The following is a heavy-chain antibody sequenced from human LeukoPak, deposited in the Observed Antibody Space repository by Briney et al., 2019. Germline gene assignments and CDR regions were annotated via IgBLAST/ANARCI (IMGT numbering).Heavy chain of an antibody. CDR1: GFTFSSYA. V-gene: IGHV3-23*01. CDR3: AREIAAAPAD. Sequence: GGSLRLSCAASGFTFSSYAMTWVRQAPGQGLEWVSALSGSGASTYYADSVKGRFTISRDNSKNTVYLQMNSLRAEDTAVYYCAREIAAAPADWGQGTLVTVSS. D-gene: IGHD6-13*01. J-gene: IGHJ4*02. CDR2: LSGSGAST.